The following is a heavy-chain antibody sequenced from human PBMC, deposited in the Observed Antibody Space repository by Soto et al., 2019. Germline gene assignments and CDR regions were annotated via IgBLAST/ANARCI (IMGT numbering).Heavy chain of an antibody. D-gene: IGHD3-3*01. V-gene: IGHV1-69*08. CDR2: IIPFLGIA. J-gene: IGHJ5*02. CDR1: GGTFSSYT. CDR3: ARDSPHYDFWGGKRLLWFDP. Sequence: QVQLVQSGAEVKKPGSSVKVSCKASGGTFSSYTISWVRQAPGQGLEWMGRIIPFLGIAKYAQKFQGRVKITAEKSTSKAYMELSSLRSEDTAVYYCARDSPHYDFWGGKRLLWFDPWGQGTLVTVSS.